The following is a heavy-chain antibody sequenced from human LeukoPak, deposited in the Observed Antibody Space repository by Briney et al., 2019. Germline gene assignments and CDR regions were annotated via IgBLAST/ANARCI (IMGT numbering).Heavy chain of an antibody. J-gene: IGHJ4*02. CDR2: IYSGGST. D-gene: IGHD4-23*01. CDR3: ARTLRWSLFDY. CDR1: GFTVSSNY. V-gene: IGHV3-53*01. Sequence: GSLRLSCAASGFTVSSNYMSWVRQAPGKGLEWVSVIYSGGSTYYADSVKGRFTISRDNSKNTLYLQMNSLRAEDTAVYYCARTLRWSLFDYWGQGTLVTVSS.